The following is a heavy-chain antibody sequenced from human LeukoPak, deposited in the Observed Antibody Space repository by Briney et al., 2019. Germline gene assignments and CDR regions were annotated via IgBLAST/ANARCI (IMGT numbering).Heavy chain of an antibody. CDR1: GFTFSSYS. J-gene: IGHJ4*02. CDR2: ISSGSSYI. CDR3: ARVDLAAAFDY. D-gene: IGHD6-13*01. V-gene: IGHV3-21*01. Sequence: GGSLRISCAASGFTFSSYSMNWVRQAPGKGLEWVSSISSGSSYIYYADSVKGRFTISRDNAKNSLYLQMNSLRAEDTAVYYCARVDLAAAFDYWGQGTLVTVSS.